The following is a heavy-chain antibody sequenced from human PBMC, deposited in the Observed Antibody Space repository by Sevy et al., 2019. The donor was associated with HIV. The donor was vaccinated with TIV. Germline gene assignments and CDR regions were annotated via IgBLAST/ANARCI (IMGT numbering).Heavy chain of an antibody. CDR3: ARDLGYYGMDV. V-gene: IGHV3-53*01. D-gene: IGHD2-15*01. CDR2: IYSGGST. Sequence: GGSLRLSCAASGFTVSSNYMSWVRQAPGKGLEWVSVIYSGGSTYYADSVKGRFTISRYNSKNTLYLQMNSRRAEDTAMYYGARDLGYYGMDVWGQGTTVTVSS. CDR1: GFTVSSNY. J-gene: IGHJ6*02.